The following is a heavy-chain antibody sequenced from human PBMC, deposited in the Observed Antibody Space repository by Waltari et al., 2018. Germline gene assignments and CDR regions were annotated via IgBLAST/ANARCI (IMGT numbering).Heavy chain of an antibody. CDR3: AKDLSSSSSGYYYYGMDV. Sequence: QVQLQQWGAGLLKPSETLSLTCAVYGGSFSGYYWSWVRQAPGKGLEWVAVISYDGSNKYYADSVKGRFTISRDNSKNTLYLQMNSLRAEDTAVYYCAKDLSSSSSGYYYYGMDVWGQGTTVTVSS. CDR1: GGSFSGYY. D-gene: IGHD6-25*01. V-gene: IGHV3-30*18. CDR2: ISYDGSNK. J-gene: IGHJ6*02.